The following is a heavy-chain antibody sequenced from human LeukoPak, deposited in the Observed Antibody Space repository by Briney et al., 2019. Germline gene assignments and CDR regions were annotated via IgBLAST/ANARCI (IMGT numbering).Heavy chain of an antibody. J-gene: IGHJ4*02. Sequence: SETLSLTCAVSGYSISSGYYWGWIRQPPGKGLEWIGSIYHSGSTYYNPSLKSRVTISVDTSKNQFSLKLSSVTAADTAVYYCARYAPGDFWSGYYPLYFDYWGQGTLVTVSS. CDR3: ARYAPGDFWSGYYPLYFDY. CDR1: GYSISSGYY. D-gene: IGHD3-3*01. CDR2: IYHSGST. V-gene: IGHV4-38-2*01.